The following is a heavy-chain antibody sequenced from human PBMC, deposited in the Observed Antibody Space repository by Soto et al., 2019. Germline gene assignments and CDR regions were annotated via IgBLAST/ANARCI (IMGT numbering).Heavy chain of an antibody. V-gene: IGHV3-23*01. CDR2: ISGSGGST. D-gene: IGHD5-12*01. J-gene: IGHJ4*02. Sequence: EVQLLESGGGLVQPGGSLRLSCAASGFTFSSYAMSWVRQAPGKGLEWVSAISGSGGSTYYADSVKGRFTISRDNSKNTLYLQMNSLRAEDTVVYYCAKDQGRWLQLWDYCGQGTLVTVSS. CDR1: GFTFSSYA. CDR3: AKDQGRWLQLWDY.